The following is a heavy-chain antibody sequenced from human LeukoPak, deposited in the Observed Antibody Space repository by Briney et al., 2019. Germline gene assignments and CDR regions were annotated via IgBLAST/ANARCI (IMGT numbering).Heavy chain of an antibody. Sequence: GVSLSLYCSASGFTFSNYWMHWVRQAPGKGLVWVSRINSDESDTNYADSVKGRFTISRDNARNTVYLQMNSLRAEDTAVYYCARGWVPSDITLKWGQGTMVTVSS. CDR2: INSDESDT. CDR1: GFTFSNYW. J-gene: IGHJ3*01. D-gene: IGHD3-22*01. V-gene: IGHV3-74*01. CDR3: ARGWVPSDITLK.